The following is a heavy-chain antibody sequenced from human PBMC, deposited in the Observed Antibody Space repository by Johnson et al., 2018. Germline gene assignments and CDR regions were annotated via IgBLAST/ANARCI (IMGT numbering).Heavy chain of an antibody. CDR2: IYSAGTT. D-gene: IGHD3-16*01. V-gene: IGHV4-59*11. Sequence: QVQLQESGPGLVKPSENLSLTCTVSGDSIGNHYWNWIRQTPGKGLEWIGHIYSAGTTNYNPSLKSRVTISMDTSKNLFFLSLWSVSAADTAVYYCARVVWGADRFLPHPMDGWGQGTTVTVSS. CDR3: ARVVWGADRFLPHPMDG. J-gene: IGHJ6*02. CDR1: GDSIGNHY.